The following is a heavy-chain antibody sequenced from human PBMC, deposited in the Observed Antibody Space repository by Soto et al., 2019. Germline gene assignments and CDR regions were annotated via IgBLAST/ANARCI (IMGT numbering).Heavy chain of an antibody. V-gene: IGHV3-23*01. D-gene: IGHD3-16*01. CDR1: GFTFSTYG. J-gene: IGHJ1*01. CDR2: ISGGGGST. Sequence: EVQLLESGGGLVQPGGSLRLSCAASGFTFSTYGMSWVRQAPGKGLEWVSAISGGGGSTYYADSVKGRFTIFRDNSKNTPDLQMNRLRAEDTAVYYCAKVDIMGTVARYGWGQGTLVTVSS. CDR3: AKVDIMGTVARYG.